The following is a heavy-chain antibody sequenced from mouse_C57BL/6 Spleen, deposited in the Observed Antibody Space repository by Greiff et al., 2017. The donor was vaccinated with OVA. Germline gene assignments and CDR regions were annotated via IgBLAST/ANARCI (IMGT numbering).Heavy chain of an antibody. Sequence: QVHVKQSGSELRSPGSSVKLSCKDFDSEVFPIAYMSWVRQKPGHGFEWIGGILPSIGRTINGEKFEDKATLDADTLSNTAYLELNSLTSEDSAIYDGARGYYGSSYGYFDVWGTGTTVTVSS. D-gene: IGHD1-1*01. CDR2: ILPSIGRT. CDR1: DSEVFPIAY. J-gene: IGHJ1*03. V-gene: IGHV15-2*01. CDR3: ARGYYGSSYGYFDV.